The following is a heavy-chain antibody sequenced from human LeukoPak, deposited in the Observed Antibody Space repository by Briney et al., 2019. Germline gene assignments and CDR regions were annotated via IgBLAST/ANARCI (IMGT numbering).Heavy chain of an antibody. Sequence: GGSLRLSCAASGFTFSSYGMHWVRQAPGKGLGWVAVISYDGSNKYYAGSVEGRFTIGRDNSKNTLYLQMNSLRAEDTAVYYCAKDLGYSSSWYNYYGMDVWGQGTTVTVSS. CDR3: AKDLGYSSSWYNYYGMDV. V-gene: IGHV3-30*18. CDR2: ISYDGSNK. D-gene: IGHD6-13*01. J-gene: IGHJ6*02. CDR1: GFTFSSYG.